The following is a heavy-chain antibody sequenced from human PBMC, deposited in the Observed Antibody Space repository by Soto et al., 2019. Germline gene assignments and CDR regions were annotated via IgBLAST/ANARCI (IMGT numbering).Heavy chain of an antibody. CDR3: TGVPFY. CDR1: GFTFTNAW. CDR2: IKGKSAGGTT. D-gene: IGHD2-2*01. Sequence: EVQLVESGGGFVKPGGSLRLSCVASGFTFTNAWMTWVRQAPGKGLEWVGHIKGKSAGGTTDYAAPVKGRFTISRDGSRNKAYLQRNGLKTEVRAVYFCTGVPFYWGQGTVVSVSS. V-gene: IGHV3-15*01. J-gene: IGHJ4*02.